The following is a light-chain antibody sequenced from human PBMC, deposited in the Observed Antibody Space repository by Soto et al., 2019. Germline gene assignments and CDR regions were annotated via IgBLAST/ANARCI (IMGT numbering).Light chain of an antibody. CDR2: DAS. CDR3: QQYTSYSLWT. CDR1: QSISSW. J-gene: IGKJ1*01. V-gene: IGKV1-5*01. Sequence: DIQMTQSPSTLSASVGDRVTITCRASQSISSWLAWYQQKPGKAPKLLIYDASSLESGVPSRFSGSGSGTEFTLTISSLQPDDFANYYCQQYTSYSLWTLGQGTKVDIK.